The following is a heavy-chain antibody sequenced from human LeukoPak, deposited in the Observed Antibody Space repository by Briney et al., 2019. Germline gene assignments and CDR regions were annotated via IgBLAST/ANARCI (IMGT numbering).Heavy chain of an antibody. CDR1: GGTFSSYA. CDR2: IIPIFGTA. D-gene: IGHD3-22*01. CDR3: VRDRGYYDSTGTHPYMDV. V-gene: IGHV1-69*05. Sequence: SVKVSCKASGGTFSSYAISWVRQAPGQGLEWMGRIIPIFGTANYAQKFQGRVTITTDESTSTAYMELSSLRSEDTAVYYCVRDRGYYDSTGTHPYMDVWGKGTTVTVSS. J-gene: IGHJ6*03.